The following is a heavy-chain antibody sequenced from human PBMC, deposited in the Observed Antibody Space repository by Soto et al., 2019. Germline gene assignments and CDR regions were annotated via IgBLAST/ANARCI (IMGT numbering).Heavy chain of an antibody. CDR3: ARTCSGGTCSFDY. CDR1: GVTVSSNY. V-gene: IGHV3-66*01. CDR2: IYSGGST. D-gene: IGHD2-15*01. J-gene: IGHJ4*02. Sequence: EVQLVESGGSLVQPGGSLRLSCAASGVTVSSNYMSWVRQAPGKGLEWVSVIYSGGSTYYADSVKGRFTISRDNSENTLYIQMNSLRAEDTAVYYCARTCSGGTCSFDYWGQGTLVTVSS.